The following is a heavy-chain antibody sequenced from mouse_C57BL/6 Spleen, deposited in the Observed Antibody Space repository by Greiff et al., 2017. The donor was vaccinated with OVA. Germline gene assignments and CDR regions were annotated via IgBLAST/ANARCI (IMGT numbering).Heavy chain of an antibody. CDR1: GYTFTSYW. Sequence: QVQLKQPGAELVRPGSSVKLSCKASGYTFTSYWMHWVKQRPGQGLEWIGYINPSSGYTKSNQKFKDKATLTADKSSSTAYLELSSRTYEDSAVYYCARGATVVAHWYFDVWGTGTTVTVSS. V-gene: IGHV1-7*01. CDR3: ARGATVVAHWYFDV. J-gene: IGHJ1*03. D-gene: IGHD1-1*01. CDR2: INPSSGYT.